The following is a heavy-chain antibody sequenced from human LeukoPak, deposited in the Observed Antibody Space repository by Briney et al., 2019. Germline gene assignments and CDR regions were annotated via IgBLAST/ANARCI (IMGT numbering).Heavy chain of an antibody. CDR3: ARHLSGFWSGYPY. D-gene: IGHD3-3*01. J-gene: IGHJ4*02. V-gene: IGHV4-38-2*01. CDR2: IYHSGST. CDR1: GYSISSGYY. Sequence: SETLSLTCAVSGYSISSGYYWDWIRQPPGKGLEWIGSIYHSGSTYYNPSLKSRVTISVDTSKNQFSLKLSSVTAADTAVYYCARHLSGFWSGYPYWGQGTLVTVSS.